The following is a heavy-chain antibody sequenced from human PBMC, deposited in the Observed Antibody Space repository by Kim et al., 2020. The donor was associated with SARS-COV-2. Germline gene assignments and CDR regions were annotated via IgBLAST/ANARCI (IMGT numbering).Heavy chain of an antibody. V-gene: IGHV3-30*04. Sequence: GGSLRLSCAASGFTFSSYAMHWVRQAPGKGLEWVSVISYDGSTKYYADSVKGRFTISGDNSNNTLYLQMTSLRAEATAVYYCAGAGGVTAIPLYWYFDLWGRGTLVSVSS. CDR1: GFTFSSYA. CDR3: AGAGGVTAIPLYWYFDL. D-gene: IGHD2-21*02. J-gene: IGHJ2*01. CDR2: ISYDGSTK.